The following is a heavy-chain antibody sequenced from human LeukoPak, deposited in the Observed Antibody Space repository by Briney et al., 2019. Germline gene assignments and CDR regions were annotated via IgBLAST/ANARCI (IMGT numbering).Heavy chain of an antibody. Sequence: ASVKVSCKASGYTFTSYDINWVRQATGQGVEWMGWMNPNSGNTGYAQKFQGRVTMTRNTSISTAYMELSSLRSEDTAVYYCARGVADYYDSSGYWWVYYFDYWGQGTLVTVSS. CDR3: ARGVADYYDSSGYWWVYYFDY. J-gene: IGHJ4*02. CDR1: GYTFTSYD. D-gene: IGHD3-22*01. CDR2: MNPNSGNT. V-gene: IGHV1-8*01.